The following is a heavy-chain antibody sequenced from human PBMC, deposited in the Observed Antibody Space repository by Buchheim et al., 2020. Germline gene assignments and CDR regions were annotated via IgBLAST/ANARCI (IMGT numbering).Heavy chain of an antibody. Sequence: EVQLVESGGGLVQPGGSLRLSCAASGFTFSSYSMNWVRQAPGKGLEWVSYISSSSSTIYYADSVKGRFTISRDNAKNSLYLQMNSLRAEDTAVYYCARRPGSSWYGYYYYNMDVWGKGTT. CDR3: ARRPGSSWYGYYYYNMDV. D-gene: IGHD6-13*01. V-gene: IGHV3-48*01. J-gene: IGHJ6*03. CDR2: ISSSSSTI. CDR1: GFTFSSYS.